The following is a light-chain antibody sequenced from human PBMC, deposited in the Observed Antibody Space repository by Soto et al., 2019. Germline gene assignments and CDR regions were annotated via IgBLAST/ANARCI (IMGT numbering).Light chain of an antibody. CDR1: QNVRTN. CDR2: HSS. Sequence: IVTTQSPATLSVSPGGRATLSCRSSQNVRTNVAWYQQKPGQAPRLLIYHSSTRATGVPARFSGSGSGTDFTLTISSLQSEDVAVYFCQQYNNWPLTFGGGTKVEI. J-gene: IGKJ4*01. V-gene: IGKV3-15*01. CDR3: QQYNNWPLT.